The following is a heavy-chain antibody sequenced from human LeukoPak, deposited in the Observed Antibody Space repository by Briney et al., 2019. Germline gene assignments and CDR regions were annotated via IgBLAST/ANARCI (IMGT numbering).Heavy chain of an antibody. J-gene: IGHJ4*02. Sequence: SETLSLTCTVSGGSISSSSYYWGWIRQPPWKGLEWIGSIYYSGSTYYNPSLKSRVTISVDTSKNQFSLKLSTVTAADTAVYYCARGSSGQLEVRYWGQGTLVTVSS. CDR2: IYYSGST. CDR3: ARGSSGQLEVRY. D-gene: IGHD3-10*01. CDR1: GGSISSSSYY. V-gene: IGHV4-39*07.